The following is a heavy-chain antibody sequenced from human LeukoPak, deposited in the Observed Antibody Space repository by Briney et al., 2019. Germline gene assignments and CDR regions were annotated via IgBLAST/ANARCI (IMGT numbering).Heavy chain of an antibody. D-gene: IGHD3-22*01. Sequence: GGSLRLSCAASGFTVNSNYMSWVRQAPGKGLEWVSVIYSGGSTYYADSVKGRFTISRDNSKNTLYLQMNSLRAEDTAVYYCARGGYYYDSSGYYYPFDYWGQGTLVTVSS. CDR3: ARGGYYYDSSGYYYPFDY. J-gene: IGHJ4*02. CDR2: IYSGGST. V-gene: IGHV3-53*01. CDR1: GFTVNSNY.